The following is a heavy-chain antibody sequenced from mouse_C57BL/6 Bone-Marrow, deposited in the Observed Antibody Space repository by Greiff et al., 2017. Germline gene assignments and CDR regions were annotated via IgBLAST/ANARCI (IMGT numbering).Heavy chain of an antibody. CDR1: GFTFSSYA. D-gene: IGHD1-1*01. CDR3: ARRHYGSGWYFDV. V-gene: IGHV5-4*03. J-gene: IGHJ1*03. CDR2: ISDGGSYT. Sequence: DVKLVESGGGLVKPGGSLKLSCAASGFTFSSYAMSWVRQTPEKRLEWVATISDGGSYTYYPDNVKGRFTISRDNAKNNLYLQRSHLKSEDTAMYYCARRHYGSGWYFDVWGTGTTVTVSS.